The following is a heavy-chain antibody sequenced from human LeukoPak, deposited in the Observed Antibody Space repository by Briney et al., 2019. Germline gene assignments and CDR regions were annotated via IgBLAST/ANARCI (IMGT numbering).Heavy chain of an antibody. CDR1: GFTFSGSA. J-gene: IGHJ4*02. D-gene: IGHD3-22*01. CDR3: SSRYYYDSSDYGTIDDY. CDR2: IRSKTNNYAT. Sequence: GGSLRLSCAASGFTFSGSAMHWVRQASGNGLEWVGRIRSKTNNYATAYAASVKDRFTISRDDSKNTAYLQMNSLKTEDTAVYYCSSRYYYDSSDYGTIDDYWGQGTLVTVSS. V-gene: IGHV3-73*01.